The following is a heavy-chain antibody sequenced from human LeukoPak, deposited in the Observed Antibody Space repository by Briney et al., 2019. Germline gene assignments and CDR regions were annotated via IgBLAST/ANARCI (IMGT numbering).Heavy chain of an antibody. CDR1: GGSISSGSYY. CDR2: IYTSGST. V-gene: IGHV4-61*02. Sequence: PSETLSLTCTVSGGSISSGSYYWSWIRQPAGKGLEWIGRIYTSGSTNYNPSLKSRVTVSVDTSKNQFSLKLTSVTAADTAVYYCARVPSMYGALYFDYWGQGTLVTVSS. CDR3: ARVPSMYGALYFDY. J-gene: IGHJ4*02. D-gene: IGHD4/OR15-4a*01.